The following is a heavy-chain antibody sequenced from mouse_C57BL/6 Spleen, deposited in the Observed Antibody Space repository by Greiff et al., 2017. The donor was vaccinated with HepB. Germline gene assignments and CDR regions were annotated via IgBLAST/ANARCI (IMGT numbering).Heavy chain of an antibody. CDR2: IDPSDSYT. Sequence: QVQLQQPGAELVKPGASVKLSCKASGYTFTSYWMQWVKQRPGQGLEWIGEIDPSDSYTNYNQKFKGKATLTVDTSSSTAYMQLSSLTSEDSAVYYCARELGRETGDYWGQGTTLTVSS. D-gene: IGHD4-1*01. CDR1: GYTFTSYW. V-gene: IGHV1-50*01. CDR3: ARELGRETGDY. J-gene: IGHJ2*01.